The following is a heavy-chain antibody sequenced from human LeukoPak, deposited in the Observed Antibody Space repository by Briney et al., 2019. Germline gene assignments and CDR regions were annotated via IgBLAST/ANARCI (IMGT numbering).Heavy chain of an antibody. CDR2: ISSSGSTI. Sequence: GGSLRLSCAASGFTFSSYEMNWVRQAPGKGLEWVSYISSSGSTIYYADSVKGRFTISRDNAKNSLYLQMNSLRAEDTAVYYCARSQCCSSTYYGMDVWGQGTTVTVSS. J-gene: IGHJ6*02. V-gene: IGHV3-48*03. CDR3: ARSQCCSSTYYGMDV. D-gene: IGHD6-6*01. CDR1: GFTFSSYE.